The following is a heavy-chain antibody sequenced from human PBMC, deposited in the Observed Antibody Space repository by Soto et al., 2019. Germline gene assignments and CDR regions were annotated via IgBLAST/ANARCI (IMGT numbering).Heavy chain of an antibody. Sequence: EVQLVESGGGLVQPGGSLRLSCAASGFTFSSYWMHWVRQAPGKGLVWVSRINSDGSSTSYADSVKGRFTISRDNSKNTLYLQMNSLRAEDTAVYYCARVGVALRSDCYYYMDVWGKGTTVTVSS. CDR1: GFTFSSYW. V-gene: IGHV3-74*01. CDR2: INSDGSST. CDR3: ARVGVALRSDCYYYMDV. J-gene: IGHJ6*03. D-gene: IGHD3-3*01.